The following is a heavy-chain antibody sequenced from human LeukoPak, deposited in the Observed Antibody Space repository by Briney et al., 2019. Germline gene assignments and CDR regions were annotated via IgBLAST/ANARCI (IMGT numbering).Heavy chain of an antibody. V-gene: IGHV5-51*01. CDR3: ARRPSDKEKGTFAGWFDP. D-gene: IGHD3-10*01. CDR2: IYPDDSGT. Sequence: VESLNISCEASGYTFNTYWIGWVPQMPGKGLEWRGIIYPDDSGTRYSPSFQGQVTMSVDKSTNTAYLHCTSLKASDSGIYYCARRPSDKEKGTFAGWFDPWGQGTLVTVSS. J-gene: IGHJ5*02. CDR1: GYTFNTYW.